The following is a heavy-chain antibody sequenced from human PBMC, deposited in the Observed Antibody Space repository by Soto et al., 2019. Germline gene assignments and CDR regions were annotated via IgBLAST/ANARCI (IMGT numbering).Heavy chain of an antibody. J-gene: IGHJ6*02. CDR1: GYTFTGYY. V-gene: IGHV1-2*04. Sequence: ASVKVSCKASGYTFTGYYMHWVRQAPGQGLEWMGWINPNSGGTNYAQKFQGWVTMTRDTSISTAYMELSRLRSDDTAXXYCAXDRGXXQLVPPQYYYYYGMDVWGQGTTVTVSS. CDR2: INPNSGGT. CDR3: AXDRGXXQLVPPQYYYYYGMDV. D-gene: IGHD6-13*01.